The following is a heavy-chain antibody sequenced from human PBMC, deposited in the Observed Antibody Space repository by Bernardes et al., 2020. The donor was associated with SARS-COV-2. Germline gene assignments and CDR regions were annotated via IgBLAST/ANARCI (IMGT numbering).Heavy chain of an antibody. CDR3: ARDLVVVAATTYYYYGMDV. V-gene: IGHV7-4-1*02. D-gene: IGHD2-15*01. CDR2: INTNTGNP. J-gene: IGHJ6*02. Sequence: ASVKVSCKASGYTFTSYAMNCVRQAPGHGLEWMGWINTNTGNPTYAQGFTGRIVFSLDTSVSTAYLQISSLKAEDTAVYYCARDLVVVAATTYYYYGMDVWGQGTTVTVSS. CDR1: GYTFTSYA.